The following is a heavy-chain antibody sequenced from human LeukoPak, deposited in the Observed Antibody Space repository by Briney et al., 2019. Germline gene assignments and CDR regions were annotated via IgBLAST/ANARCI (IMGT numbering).Heavy chain of an antibody. CDR3: ARTSYYDTSGYYSPHFDY. V-gene: IGHV3-30*09. CDR1: GFIFTTYT. CDR2: ISYDGSNR. D-gene: IGHD3-22*01. J-gene: IGHJ4*02. Sequence: GGSLRLSCAGSGFIFTTYTMHWVRQAPGKGLEWVAVISYDGSNRYYADSVKGRFAITRENSESTLYLQMNSLRTDDTAVYYCARTSYYDTSGYYSPHFDYWGQGTLVTVSS.